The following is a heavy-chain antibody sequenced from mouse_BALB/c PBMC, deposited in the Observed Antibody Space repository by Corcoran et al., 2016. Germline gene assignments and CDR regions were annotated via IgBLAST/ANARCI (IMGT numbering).Heavy chain of an antibody. D-gene: IGHD3-3*01. V-gene: IGHV9-3-1*01. CDR1: GYTFTNYG. Sequence: QIQLVQSGPELKKPGETVKISCKASGYTFTNYGMNWVKRAPGKGLKWMGWINTYTGEPTYADDFKGRFAFSLETSASTAYLQINNLENEDTATYFCARGDGYFDYWGQGTTLTVSS. CDR2: INTYTGEP. CDR3: ARGDGYFDY. J-gene: IGHJ2*01.